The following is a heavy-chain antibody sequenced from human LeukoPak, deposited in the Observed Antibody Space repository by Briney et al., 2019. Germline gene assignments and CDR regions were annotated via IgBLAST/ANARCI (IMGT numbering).Heavy chain of an antibody. D-gene: IGHD2-21*01. CDR2: ISAYNGNT. J-gene: IGHJ3*02. Sequence: ASVKVSCKASGYTFTSYGISWVRQAPGQGLEWMGWISAYNGNTNYAQELQGRVTMTTDTSTSTAYMELRSLRSDDTAVYYCARQHGGDSPYDAFDIWGQGTMVTVSS. V-gene: IGHV1-18*01. CDR1: GYTFTSYG. CDR3: ARQHGGDSPYDAFDI.